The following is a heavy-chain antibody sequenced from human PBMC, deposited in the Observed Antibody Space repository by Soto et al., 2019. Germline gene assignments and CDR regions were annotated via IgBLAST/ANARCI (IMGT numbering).Heavy chain of an antibody. CDR1: GFSLSTSGVG. CDR3: AHSPGIAVAGWFDY. V-gene: IGHV2-5*02. CDR2: IYWDDDK. J-gene: IGHJ4*02. Sequence: QITLKESGPTLVKPTQTLTLTCTFSGFSLSTSGVGVGWIRQPPGKALECLALIYWDDDKRYSPSLKSRLTINKDTSKNQVVLTMTNMDPVDTATYYCAHSPGIAVAGWFDYWGQGTLVTVSS. D-gene: IGHD6-19*01.